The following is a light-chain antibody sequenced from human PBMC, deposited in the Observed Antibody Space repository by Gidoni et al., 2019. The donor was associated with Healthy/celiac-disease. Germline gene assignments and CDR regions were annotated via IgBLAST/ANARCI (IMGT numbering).Light chain of an antibody. CDR2: AAS. J-gene: IGKJ1*01. CDR1: QSISSY. Sequence: DIQMTQSPSSLSASVGGRVTITCRASQSISSYLNGYQQKPGKAPQLLIYAASSLQITVPSRFSGSGSGSDFTLTISSLQPLDFSTYYCQQSYSTFWTFGQGTKVEIK. V-gene: IGKV1-39*01. CDR3: QQSYSTFWT.